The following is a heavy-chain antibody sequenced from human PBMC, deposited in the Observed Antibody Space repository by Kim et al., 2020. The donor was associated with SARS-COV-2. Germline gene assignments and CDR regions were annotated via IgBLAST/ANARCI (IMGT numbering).Heavy chain of an antibody. D-gene: IGHD1-26*01. Sequence: TYAQGFTGRFAFSLDTSVSTAYLQISSLKAEDTAVYYCARALQWAYAFDIWGQGTMVTVSS. V-gene: IGHV7-4-1*02. J-gene: IGHJ3*02. CDR3: ARALQWAYAFDI.